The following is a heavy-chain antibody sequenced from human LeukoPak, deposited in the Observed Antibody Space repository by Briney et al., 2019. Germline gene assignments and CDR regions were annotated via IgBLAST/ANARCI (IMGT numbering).Heavy chain of an antibody. J-gene: IGHJ6*03. CDR1: GGSISSGSYY. V-gene: IGHV4-39*01. CDR2: IYYSGST. D-gene: IGHD6-19*01. CDR3: ARHVTGYSSGWYFRDYYYMDV. Sequence: SETLSLTCTVSGGSISSGSYYWSWIRQPAGKGLEWIGSIYYSGSTYYNPSLKSRVTISVDTSKNQFSLKLSSVTAADTAVYYCARHVTGYSSGWYFRDYYYMDVWGKGTTVTISS.